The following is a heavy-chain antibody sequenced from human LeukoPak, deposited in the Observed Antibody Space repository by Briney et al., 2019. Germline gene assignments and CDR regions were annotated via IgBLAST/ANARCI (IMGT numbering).Heavy chain of an antibody. D-gene: IGHD6-19*01. J-gene: IGHJ6*02. V-gene: IGHV3-7*01. CDR2: IKQDGSEK. Sequence: GGSLRLSCAASGFTFSSYWMSWVRQAPGKGLEWVANIKQDGSEKYYVDSVKGRFTISRDNAKNSLYLQMNSLRAEDTAVDYCAREGYSSGWYYYYGMDVWGQGTTVTVSS. CDR3: AREGYSSGWYYYYGMDV. CDR1: GFTFSSYW.